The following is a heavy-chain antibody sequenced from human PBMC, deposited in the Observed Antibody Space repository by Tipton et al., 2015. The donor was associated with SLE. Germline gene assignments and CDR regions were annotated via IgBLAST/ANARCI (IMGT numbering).Heavy chain of an antibody. CDR1: GFTLTDYD. J-gene: IGHJ6*02. CDR2: MNPSGNT. CDR3: ARETTQTRDGMDV. V-gene: IGHV1-8*01. D-gene: IGHD1-1*01. Sequence: QVQLVQSGPEVKKPGASVKVSCKASGFTLTDYDINWVRQTKGQGLEWMGWMNPSGNTNYEEKFQGRVTMTRDTSINTAYMELSSLRSDDTAVCFCARETTQTRDGMDVWGQGTTVIVSS.